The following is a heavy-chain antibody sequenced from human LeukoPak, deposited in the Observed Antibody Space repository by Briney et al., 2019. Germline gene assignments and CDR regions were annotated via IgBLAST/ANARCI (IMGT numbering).Heavy chain of an antibody. D-gene: IGHD3-10*01. V-gene: IGHV3-48*01. Sequence: GGSLRLSCAASGFTFSSYSMNWVRQAPGKGLEWVSYISSSSSTIYYADSVKGRFTISRDNAKNSLYLQMNSLRAEDTAVYYCARDGALYYYGSGSYLDVWGQGTTVTVSS. J-gene: IGHJ6*02. CDR1: GFTFSSYS. CDR3: ARDGALYYYGSGSYLDV. CDR2: ISSSSSTI.